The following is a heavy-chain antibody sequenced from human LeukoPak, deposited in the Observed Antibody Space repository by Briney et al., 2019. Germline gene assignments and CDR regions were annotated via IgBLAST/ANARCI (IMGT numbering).Heavy chain of an antibody. CDR3: ASEIPYSSSSPGALDY. CDR2: IKQDGSEK. V-gene: IGHV3-7*01. Sequence: GGSLRLSCAASGFTFSSYWMSWVRQAPGKGLEWVANIKQDGSEKYYVDSVKGRFTISRDNAKNSLYLQMNSLRAEDTAVYYCASEIPYSSSSPGALDYWAREPWSPSPQ. CDR1: GFTFSSYW. J-gene: IGHJ4*02. D-gene: IGHD6-6*01.